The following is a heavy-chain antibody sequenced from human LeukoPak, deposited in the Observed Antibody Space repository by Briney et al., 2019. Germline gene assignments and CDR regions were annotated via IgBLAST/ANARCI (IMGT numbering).Heavy chain of an antibody. Sequence: PGGTLRLSCAASGFTFSTYGMSWVRQAPGKGLEWVAVISYDGSNKYYADSVKGRFTISRDNSKNTLYLQMNSLRAEDTAVYYCARDPGYSSSWYSVSPSSDFDYWGQGTLVTVSS. D-gene: IGHD6-13*01. CDR1: GFTFSTYG. V-gene: IGHV3-30*03. CDR2: ISYDGSNK. J-gene: IGHJ4*02. CDR3: ARDPGYSSSWYSVSPSSDFDY.